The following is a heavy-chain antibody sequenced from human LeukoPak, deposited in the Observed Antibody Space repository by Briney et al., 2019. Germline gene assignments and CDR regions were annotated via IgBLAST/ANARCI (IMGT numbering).Heavy chain of an antibody. V-gene: IGHV4-31*03. J-gene: IGHJ6*02. CDR2: IYYSGGT. D-gene: IGHD5-12*01. CDR3: ASSEATATPPPYAMDV. Sequence: SETLSLTCTVSGGSISSGGYYWSWIRQLPGKGLEWIGYIYYSGGTFYNPSLKNRVTISLDTSNNQVSLKLDSVTVADTAVYYCASSEATATPPPYAMDVWGQGTTVTVSS. CDR1: GGSISSGGYY.